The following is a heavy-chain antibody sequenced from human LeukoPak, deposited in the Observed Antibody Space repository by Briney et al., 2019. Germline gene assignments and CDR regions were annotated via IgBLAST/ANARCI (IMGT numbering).Heavy chain of an antibody. Sequence: GGSLRLSCAASGFTFSSYWMSWVRQAPGKGLEWVANIKQDGSEKYYVDSVKGRFTISRDNAKNSLYLQMNSLRAEDTAVYYCAREVPAAMGYYYYMDVWGKGTTVTISS. CDR1: GFTFSSYW. V-gene: IGHV3-7*01. CDR2: IKQDGSEK. CDR3: AREVPAAMGYYYYMDV. D-gene: IGHD2-2*01. J-gene: IGHJ6*03.